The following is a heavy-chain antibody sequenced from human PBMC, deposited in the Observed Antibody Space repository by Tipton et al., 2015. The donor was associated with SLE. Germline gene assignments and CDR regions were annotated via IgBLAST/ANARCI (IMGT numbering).Heavy chain of an antibody. V-gene: IGHV3-33*03. D-gene: IGHD3-22*01. CDR2: IWYDGSNK. CDR1: GFTFSSYG. Sequence: SLRLSCAASGFTFSSYGMHWVRQAPGKGLEWVAVIWYDGSNKYYADSVKGRFTISRDNAKNSLYLQMNSLRAEDTAVYYCVYDSSGIGAFDIWGQGTMVTVSS. J-gene: IGHJ3*02. CDR3: VYDSSGIGAFDI.